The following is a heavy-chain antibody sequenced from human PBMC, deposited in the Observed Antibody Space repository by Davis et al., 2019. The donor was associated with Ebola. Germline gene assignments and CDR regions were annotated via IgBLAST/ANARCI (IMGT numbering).Heavy chain of an antibody. Sequence: GESLKISCKGSGYSFSNFWIGWVRQMPGKGLEWMGIIYPGDSDTRYSPSFQGQVTISADKSIATAYLQWSSLKASDTAMYYCARGAVVATITNHYYGMDVWGQGTTVTVSS. CDR1: GYSFSNFW. V-gene: IGHV5-51*01. CDR3: ARGAVVATITNHYYGMDV. D-gene: IGHD5-12*01. CDR2: IYPGDSDT. J-gene: IGHJ6*02.